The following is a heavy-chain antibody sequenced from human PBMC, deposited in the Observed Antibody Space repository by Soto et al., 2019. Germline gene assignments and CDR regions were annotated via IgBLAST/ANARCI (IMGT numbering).Heavy chain of an antibody. D-gene: IGHD3-10*01. J-gene: IGHJ6*02. CDR2: IYDSGST. CDR1: GGSFSGHY. Sequence: QVQLQQWGAGLLKPSETLSLTCGVYGGSFSGHYWNWIRQPPGKGLEWIGVIYDSGSTNYHPSLKSRVTISVDPSKNQFSLKLTSVTAADTAVYYCARCHRTVVFGIIRPYYGMDVWGQGTTVTVSS. V-gene: IGHV4-34*01. CDR3: ARCHRTVVFGIIRPYYGMDV.